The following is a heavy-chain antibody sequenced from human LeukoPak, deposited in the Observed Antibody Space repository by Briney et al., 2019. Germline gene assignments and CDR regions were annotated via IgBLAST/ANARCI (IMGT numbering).Heavy chain of an antibody. J-gene: IGHJ4*02. CDR3: ARDERGYSSGWYQWGFDY. D-gene: IGHD6-19*01. CDR2: ISYDGSNK. CDR1: GFTFSSYA. Sequence: GGPLRLSCAASGFTFSSYAMHWVRQAPGKGLEWVAVISYDGSNKYYADSVKGRFTIFRDNSKNTLYLQMNSLRAEDTAVYYCARDERGYSSGWYQWGFDYWGQGTLVTVSS. V-gene: IGHV3-30-3*01.